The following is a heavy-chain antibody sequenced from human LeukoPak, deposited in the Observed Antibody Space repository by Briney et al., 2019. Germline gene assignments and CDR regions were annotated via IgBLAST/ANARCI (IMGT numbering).Heavy chain of an antibody. J-gene: IGHJ1*01. CDR2: IKSDGST. D-gene: IGHD3-22*01. CDR3: ARAPSEIGGYYPEYFRH. CDR1: GFTFSSYW. Sequence: PGGSLRLSCAASGFTFSSYWMHWVRKAPGKGLVWVSRIKSDGSTNYADSVKGRFTISRGNAKNTVSLQMNSLRAEDTGVYYCARAPSEIGGYYPEYFRHWGQGTLVTVSS. V-gene: IGHV3-74*01.